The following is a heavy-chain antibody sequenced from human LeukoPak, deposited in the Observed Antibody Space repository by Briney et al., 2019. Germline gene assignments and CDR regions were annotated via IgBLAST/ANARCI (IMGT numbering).Heavy chain of an antibody. CDR2: IYYSGST. CDR3: ARAPKYYYDSSELSQFDY. Sequence: SETLSLICTVSGGSISSGGYYWNWIRQHPGKGLEWIGYIYYSGSTYYNPSLKSRLTISVDTSKNRFSLKLSSVTAADTAVYYCARAPKYYYDSSELSQFDYWGQGTLVTVSS. V-gene: IGHV4-31*03. D-gene: IGHD3-22*01. J-gene: IGHJ4*02. CDR1: GGSISSGGYY.